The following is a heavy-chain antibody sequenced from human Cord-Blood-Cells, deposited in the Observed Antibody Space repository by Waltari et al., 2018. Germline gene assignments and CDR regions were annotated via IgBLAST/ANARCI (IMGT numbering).Heavy chain of an antibody. J-gene: IGHJ5*02. CDR2: INHSGST. Sequence: QVQLQQWGAGLLKPSETLSLTCAVYGGSFSGYQWSWIRQPPGKGLEWIGEINHSGSTNYNPSLKSRVTISVDTSKNQFSLKLSSVTAADTAVYYCARGWLRGWFDPWGQGTLVTVSS. D-gene: IGHD3-9*01. CDR1: GGSFSGYQ. CDR3: ARGWLRGWFDP. V-gene: IGHV4-34*01.